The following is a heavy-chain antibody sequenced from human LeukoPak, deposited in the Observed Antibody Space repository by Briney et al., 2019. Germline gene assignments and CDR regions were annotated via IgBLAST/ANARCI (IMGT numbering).Heavy chain of an antibody. J-gene: IGHJ4*02. CDR2: HSGST. Sequence: SETLSLTCTVSGGSISNYYCTWIRQPPGKGLEWIGHHSGSTSYNPSLKSRVTISVDTSKNQFSLKLRSVTAADTAVYYCARGKYYHASGAFWGQGTLVTVSS. V-gene: IGHV4-59*01. CDR1: GGSISNYY. D-gene: IGHD3-10*01. CDR3: ARGKYYHASGAF.